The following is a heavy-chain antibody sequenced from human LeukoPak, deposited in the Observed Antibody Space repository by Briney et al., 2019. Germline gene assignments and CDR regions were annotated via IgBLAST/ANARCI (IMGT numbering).Heavy chain of an antibody. CDR2: IYHSGST. Sequence: SETLSLTCAVSGGSISSSNWWSWVRQPPGKGLEWIGEIYHSGSTNYNPSHKSRVTISVDKSKNQFSLKLSSVTAADTAVYYCARRPGGFGSGSYTNWFDPWGQGTLVTVSS. CDR3: ARRPGGFGSGSYTNWFDP. J-gene: IGHJ5*02. V-gene: IGHV4-4*02. D-gene: IGHD3-10*01. CDR1: GGSISSSNW.